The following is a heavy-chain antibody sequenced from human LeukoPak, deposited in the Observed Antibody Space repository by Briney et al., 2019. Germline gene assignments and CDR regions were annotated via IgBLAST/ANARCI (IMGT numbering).Heavy chain of an antibody. CDR2: INGGNGNT. CDR1: GYTVTIYA. J-gene: IGHJ4*02. V-gene: IGHV1-3*01. D-gene: IGHD6-13*01. Sequence: GASVKVSCTASGYTVTIYAMHWVRQATGQRLEWMGWINGGNGNTKYSQKFQGRVTITRDTSASTAYMELSSLRSEDTAVYYCARSTYRYSSSWPYYFDYWGQGALVTVSS. CDR3: ARSTYRYSSSWPYYFDY.